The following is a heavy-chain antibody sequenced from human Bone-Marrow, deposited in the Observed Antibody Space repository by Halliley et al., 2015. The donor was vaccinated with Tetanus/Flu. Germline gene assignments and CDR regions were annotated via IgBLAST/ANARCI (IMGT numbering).Heavy chain of an antibody. CDR1: GFTFDDSA. CDR2: ISWNGGGI. CDR3: AKDLGDCGGDCGYFDL. J-gene: IGHJ2*01. D-gene: IGHD2-21*01. Sequence: VQLVQSGGGLVQPGRSLRLSCAASGFTFDDSAMHWVRQPPGKGLEWVSSISWNGGGIRYADSVKGRFAISRDNAKDSLYLQMNSLRVEDTAFYFCAKDLGDCGGDCGYFDLWGRGPLVTVSS. V-gene: IGHV3-9*01.